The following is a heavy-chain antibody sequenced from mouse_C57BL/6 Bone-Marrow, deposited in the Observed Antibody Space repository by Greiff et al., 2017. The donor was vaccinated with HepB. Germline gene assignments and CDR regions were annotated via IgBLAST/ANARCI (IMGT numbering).Heavy chain of an antibody. D-gene: IGHD1-1*01. CDR2: IYPGSGST. CDR3: ARGEVYYGSSYGFDV. CDR1: GYTFTRYW. J-gene: IGHJ1*03. V-gene: IGHV1-55*01. Sequence: QVQLQQPGAELVKPGASVKMSCKASGYTFTRYWITWVKQRPGQGLEWIGDIYPGSGSTNYNEKFKSKATLTVDTSSSTAYMQLSSLTSEDSAVYYCARGEVYYGSSYGFDVWGTGTTVTVSS.